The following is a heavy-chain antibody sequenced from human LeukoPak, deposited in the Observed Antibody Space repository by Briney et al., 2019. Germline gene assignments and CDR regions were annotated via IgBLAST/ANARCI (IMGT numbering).Heavy chain of an antibody. CDR3: ARDPTFDS. J-gene: IGHJ4*02. Sequence: MFQGRVTMTTDTSTSTAYMELRSLRSDDTAVYYCARDPTFDSWGQGTLVTVSS. V-gene: IGHV1-18*01.